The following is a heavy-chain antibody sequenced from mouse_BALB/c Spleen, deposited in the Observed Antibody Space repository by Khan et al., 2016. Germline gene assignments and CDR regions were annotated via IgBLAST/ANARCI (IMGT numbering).Heavy chain of an antibody. CDR2: ISYDGTT. D-gene: IGHD2-12*01. J-gene: IGHJ4*01. CDR1: GYSITSGYY. Sequence: EVQLQESGPGLVKPSQSRSLTCSVTGYSITSGYYWNWIRQSPGNNLEGTVYISYDGTTNYNQSLTHRISIARDTSKNQFFLKLNTVTTEDTATCYCARLRRVYAMDYWGQGTSVTVSS. V-gene: IGHV3-6*02. CDR3: ARLRRVYAMDY.